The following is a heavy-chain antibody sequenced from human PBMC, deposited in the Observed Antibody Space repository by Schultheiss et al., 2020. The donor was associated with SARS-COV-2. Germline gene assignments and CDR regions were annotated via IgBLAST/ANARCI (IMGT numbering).Heavy chain of an antibody. CDR1: GGTFSSYA. CDR3: ARESYCSSTSCQGDVNPY. Sequence: SVKVSCKASGGTFSSYAISWVRQAPGQGLEWMGGIIPIFGTANYAQKFQGRVTITADKSTSTAYMELSSLRSEDTAVYYCARESYCSSTSCQGDVNPYWGQGTLVTVSS. V-gene: IGHV1-69*06. J-gene: IGHJ4*02. CDR2: IIPIFGTA. D-gene: IGHD2-2*01.